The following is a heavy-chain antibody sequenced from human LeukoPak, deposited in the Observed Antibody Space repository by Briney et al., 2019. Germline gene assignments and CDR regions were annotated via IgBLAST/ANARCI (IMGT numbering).Heavy chain of an antibody. CDR3: ARKADYYDSSGYYSYFDY. CDR1: RYTFTGYY. Sequence: ASVKVSCKASRYTFTGYYMHWVRQAPGQGLEWMGWINPNSGGTNYAQKLQGRVTMTTDTSTSTAYMELRSLRSDDTAVYYCARKADYYDSSGYYSYFDYWGQGTLVTVSS. D-gene: IGHD3-22*01. J-gene: IGHJ4*02. CDR2: INPNSGGT. V-gene: IGHV1-2*02.